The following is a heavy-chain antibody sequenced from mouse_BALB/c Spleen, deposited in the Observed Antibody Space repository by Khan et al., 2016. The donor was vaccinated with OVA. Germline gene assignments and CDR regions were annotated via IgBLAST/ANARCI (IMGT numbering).Heavy chain of an antibody. CDR3: AREEALYHVDH. J-gene: IGHJ2*01. D-gene: IGHD3-2*02. CDR1: GYIFTSYW. V-gene: IGHV1S132*01. Sequence: VQLQESGAELVRPGASVKLSCKTSGYIFTSYWIHWIKQRSGQGLEWIARIYPGTDNSYYNEKFKDKATLTANKSSRTAYMQLSSLKSEDSDVYFCAREEALYHVDHWGQGTTLTVSS. CDR2: IYPGTDNS.